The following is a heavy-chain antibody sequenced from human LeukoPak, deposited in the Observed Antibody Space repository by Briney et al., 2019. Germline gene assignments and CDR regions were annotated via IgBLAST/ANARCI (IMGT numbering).Heavy chain of an antibody. CDR3: ARDVVVVVAATFTRYYYYGMDV. J-gene: IGHJ6*02. D-gene: IGHD2-15*01. Sequence: GASVKVSCKASGYTFTGYYMHWVRQAPGQGLEWMGWINPNSGGTNYARKFQGRVTMTRDTSISTAYMELSRLRSDDTAVYYCARDVVVVVAATFTRYYYYGMDVWGQGTTVTVSS. V-gene: IGHV1-2*02. CDR2: INPNSGGT. CDR1: GYTFTGYY.